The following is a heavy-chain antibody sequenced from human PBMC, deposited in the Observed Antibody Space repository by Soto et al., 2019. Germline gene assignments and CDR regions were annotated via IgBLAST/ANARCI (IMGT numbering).Heavy chain of an antibody. CDR3: ARREISPNWFDP. D-gene: IGHD1-26*01. J-gene: IGHJ5*02. CDR2: IYHSGST. Sequence: SETLSLTCAVSGCSISRGGYSWSWIRQPPGKGLEWIGYIYHSGSTYYNPSLKSRVTISVDRSKNQFSLKLSSVTAADTAVYYCARREISPNWFDPWGQGTLVTVSS. CDR1: GCSISRGGYS. V-gene: IGHV4-30-2*01.